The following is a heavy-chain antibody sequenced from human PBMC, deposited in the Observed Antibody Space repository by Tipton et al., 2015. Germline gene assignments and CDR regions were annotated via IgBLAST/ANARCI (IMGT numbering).Heavy chain of an antibody. J-gene: IGHJ4*02. V-gene: IGHV4-31*03. CDR1: GDSISSGGYY. CDR2: SYYSGCT. CDR3: ARVPFDYFDY. Sequence: TLSLTCTVSGDSISSGGYYWSWSRQYPGKGLEWLGYSYYSGCTYYNPSLKSRLTISVDMSKNQFSLKLSSVTAADTAVYYCARVPFDYFDYWGQGILVTVSS.